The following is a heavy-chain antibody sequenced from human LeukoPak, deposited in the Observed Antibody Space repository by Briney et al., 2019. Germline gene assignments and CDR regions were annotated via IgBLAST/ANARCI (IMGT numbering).Heavy chain of an antibody. CDR3: ARDPGNYGSGSYSTQYYYYGMDV. CDR1: GGSISSSSYY. Sequence: PSETLSLTCTVSGGSISSSSYYWGWIRQPPGKGLEWIGSIYYSGSTYYNPSLKSRVTISVDTSKNQFSLKLSSVTAADTAVYYCARDPGNYGSGSYSTQYYYYGMDVWGQGTTVTVSS. D-gene: IGHD3-10*01. J-gene: IGHJ6*02. CDR2: IYYSGST. V-gene: IGHV4-39*07.